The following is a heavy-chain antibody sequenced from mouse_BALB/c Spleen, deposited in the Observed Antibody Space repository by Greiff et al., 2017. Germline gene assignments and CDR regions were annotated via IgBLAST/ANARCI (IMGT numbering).Heavy chain of an antibody. CDR2: ISYSGST. V-gene: IGHV3-2*02. CDR1: GYSITSDYA. CDR3: AGRGYAMDY. Sequence: EVKLQESGPGLVKPSQSLYLTCTVTGYSITSDYAWNWIRQFPGNKLEWMGYISYSGSTSYNPSLKSRISITRDTSKNQFFLQLNSVTTEDTATYYCAGRGYAMDYWGQGTSVTVSS. J-gene: IGHJ4*01.